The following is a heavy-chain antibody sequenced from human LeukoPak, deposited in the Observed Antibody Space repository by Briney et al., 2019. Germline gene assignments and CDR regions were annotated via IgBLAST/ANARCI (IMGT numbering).Heavy chain of an antibody. Sequence: GASVKVSCKASGYTFTGYYMHWVRQAPGQGLEWMGWINPNSGGTNYAQKFQGRVTMTRDTSIRTAYMELSRLRSDDTAVYYCARGSYYYDRSFPGNWGQGTLVTVSS. CDR3: ARGSYYYDRSFPGN. D-gene: IGHD3-22*01. J-gene: IGHJ4*02. V-gene: IGHV1-2*02. CDR2: INPNSGGT. CDR1: GYTFTGYY.